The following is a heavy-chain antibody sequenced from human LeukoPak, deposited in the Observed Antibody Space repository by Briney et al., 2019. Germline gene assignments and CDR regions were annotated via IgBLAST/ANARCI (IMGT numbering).Heavy chain of an antibody. Sequence: TGGSLRLSCEASGFTFSSYTMNWIRQAPGKGLEWVSAISGSGGSTYYADSVKGRFTISRDNSKNTLYLQMNSLRAEDTAVYYCAKEGQLTTSGWGQGTLVTVSS. D-gene: IGHD1-1*01. J-gene: IGHJ4*02. V-gene: IGHV3-23*01. CDR1: GFTFSSYT. CDR3: AKEGQLTTSG. CDR2: ISGSGGST.